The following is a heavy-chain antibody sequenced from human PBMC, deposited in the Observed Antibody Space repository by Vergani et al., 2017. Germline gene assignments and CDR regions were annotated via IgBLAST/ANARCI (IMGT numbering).Heavy chain of an antibody. Sequence: QVQLVESGGGVVQPGRSLRLSCAASGFTFSSYAMHWVRQAPGKGLEWVAVISYDGSKKYYADSVKGRFTISRDNSKNTLYLQMNSLRAEDTAVYYCARVEGGSYFESDLTLDYWGQGTLVTVSS. CDR2: ISYDGSKK. D-gene: IGHD1-26*01. V-gene: IGHV3-30-3*01. CDR1: GFTFSSYA. CDR3: ARVEGGSYFESDLTLDY. J-gene: IGHJ4*02.